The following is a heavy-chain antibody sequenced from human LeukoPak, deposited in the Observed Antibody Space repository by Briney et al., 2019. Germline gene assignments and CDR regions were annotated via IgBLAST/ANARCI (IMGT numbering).Heavy chain of an antibody. CDR1: GGSISSSSYY. Sequence: SETLSLTCTVSGGSISSSSYYWGWIRQTPGKGLEWIGSIYYSGSTYYNPSLKSRVTISVDTSKNQFSLKLSSVTAADTAVYYCAGNVDIVATIYWYFDLWGRGTLVTVSS. V-gene: IGHV4-39*01. CDR2: IYYSGST. D-gene: IGHD5-12*01. CDR3: AGNVDIVATIYWYFDL. J-gene: IGHJ2*01.